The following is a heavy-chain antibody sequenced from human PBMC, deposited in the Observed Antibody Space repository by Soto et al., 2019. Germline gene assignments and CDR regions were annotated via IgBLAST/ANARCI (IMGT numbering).Heavy chain of an antibody. V-gene: IGHV3-33*02. Sequence: GGSLRLTCEVSGFTFNTYGMDWVGKPPGKGLEWLAAIWYDGTQKYYADSANGRFIISRDNSTKTLYLQMNSLRAEDTAVYYCAVAGGTTVDVHCGFDYWGQGTLVTVSS. D-gene: IGHD1-7*01. CDR2: IWYDGTQK. CDR3: AVAGGTTVDVHCGFDY. J-gene: IGHJ4*02. CDR1: GFTFNTYG.